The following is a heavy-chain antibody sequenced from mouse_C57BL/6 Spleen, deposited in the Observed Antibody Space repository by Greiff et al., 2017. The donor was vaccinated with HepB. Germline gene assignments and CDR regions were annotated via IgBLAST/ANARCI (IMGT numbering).Heavy chain of an antibody. V-gene: IGHV2-6-1*01. J-gene: IGHJ4*01. CDR2: IWSDGST. Sequence: VKLLESGPGLVAPSQSLSITCTVSGFSLTSYGVHWVRQPPGKGLEWLVVIWSDGSTTYNSALKSRLSISKDNSKSQVFLKMNSLQTDETAMYYCARQLRPYYAMDYWGQGTSVTVSS. CDR3: ARQLRPYYAMDY. CDR1: GFSLTSYG.